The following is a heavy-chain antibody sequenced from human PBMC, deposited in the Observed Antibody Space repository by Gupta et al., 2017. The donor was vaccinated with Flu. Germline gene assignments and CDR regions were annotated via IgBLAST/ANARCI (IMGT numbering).Heavy chain of an antibody. CDR1: SGSINSGDYY. CDR3: AYLEWTSAH. J-gene: IGHJ4*01. CDR2: VFNSGRT. Sequence: QVRLQESGPGLAKPSQTLSVTCIVSSGSINSGDYYWTWVRQPPGKGLEWIGYVFNSGRTFYNPSLRSRVLISVDTSKNQFSLKMSSVTAADTAVYYCAYLEWTSAHWGHGTLVTVSS. V-gene: IGHV4-30-4*01. D-gene: IGHD3-3*01.